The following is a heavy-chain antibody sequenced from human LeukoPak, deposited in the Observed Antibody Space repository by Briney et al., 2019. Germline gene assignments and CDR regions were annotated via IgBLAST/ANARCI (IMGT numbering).Heavy chain of an antibody. J-gene: IGHJ4*02. CDR1: GFTFSSYA. CDR3: ARDSTYSSGSYYTH. D-gene: IGHD3-10*01. V-gene: IGHV3-30-3*01. CDR2: ISYDGSNK. Sequence: GGSLRLSCAASGFTFSSYAMHWVRQAPGKGLEWVAVISYDGSNKYYADSVKGRFTISRDNSKNTLYLQMNSLRAEDTAVYYCARDSTYSSGSYYTHWGQGTLVTVSS.